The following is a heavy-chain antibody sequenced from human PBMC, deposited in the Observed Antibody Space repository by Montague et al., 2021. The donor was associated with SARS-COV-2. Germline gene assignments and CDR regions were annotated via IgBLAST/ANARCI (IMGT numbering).Heavy chain of an antibody. V-gene: IGHV3-33*08. Sequence: SLRLSCAASGFTFSSYDMHWVRQAPGKGLEWVALIWYDGSNQYYGDSVKGRFTVSRDNSKNTLYLQMNSLRAEDTAVYYCAREYAAPSLFWEYYRSGMDVWGQGTTVTVSS. CDR1: GFTFSSYD. CDR3: AREYAAPSLFWEYYRSGMDV. J-gene: IGHJ6*02. D-gene: IGHD3-10*02. CDR2: IWYDGSNQ.